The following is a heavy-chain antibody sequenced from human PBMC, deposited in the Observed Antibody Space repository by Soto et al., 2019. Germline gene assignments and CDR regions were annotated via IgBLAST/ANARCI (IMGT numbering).Heavy chain of an antibody. J-gene: IGHJ4*02. V-gene: IGHV3-23*01. CDR1: GFAFHTHA. Sequence: EVQLLESGGGLVQPGGSLRLSCAASGFAFHTHALSWVRQAPGKGLECVSGISASGVTTYYADSVKGRFTISRDNSKNTVTLQMNSLRAEDTAFYYCAKDRTPPLSLSPSSQAIKNLLVGQCFDSWGQGTLVTVSS. CDR3: AKDRTPPLSLSPSSQAIKNLLVGQCFDS. CDR2: ISASGVTT. D-gene: IGHD2-8*02.